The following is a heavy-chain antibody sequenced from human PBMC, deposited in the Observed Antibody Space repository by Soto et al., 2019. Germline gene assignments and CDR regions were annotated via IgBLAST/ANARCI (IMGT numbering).Heavy chain of an antibody. CDR1: GGSVTNSSYY. CDR2: VYYRGRS. J-gene: IGHJ4*02. CDR3: VSQRTTVPTQSYFDY. Sequence: SETLSLACTVSGGSVTNSSYYWGWIRQSPGKGLEWIGSVYYRGRSYSKSSVKSRVTIAVDTSKNRFSLSLNSVTASDTAVYFCVSQRTTVPTQSYFDYWGPGALVTVSS. D-gene: IGHD4-17*01. V-gene: IGHV4-39*01.